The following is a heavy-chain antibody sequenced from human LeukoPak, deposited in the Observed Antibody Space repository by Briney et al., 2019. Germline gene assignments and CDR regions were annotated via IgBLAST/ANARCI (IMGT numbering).Heavy chain of an antibody. Sequence: SETLSLTCTVSGGSISSSSYYWGWIRQPPGKGLEWIGSIYYSGSTYYNPSLKSRVTISVDTSKNQFSLKLSSVTAADTAVYYCARVSAGAAAGKGYYYMDVWGKGTTVTVSS. CDR1: GGSISSSSYY. CDR2: IYYSGST. J-gene: IGHJ6*03. V-gene: IGHV4-39*07. CDR3: ARVSAGAAAGKGYYYMDV. D-gene: IGHD6-13*01.